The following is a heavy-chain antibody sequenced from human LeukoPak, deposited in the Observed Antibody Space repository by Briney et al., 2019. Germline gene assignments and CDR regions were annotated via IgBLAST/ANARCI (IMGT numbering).Heavy chain of an antibody. Sequence: GGSLRPSCAASGFTVSGTHISWVRQAPGKGLEWVSAMYTGGTTYYADSVKGRFTISRDNSKNTLYLHMNSLRAEDTAVYYCAKDEVTSGGGLASWGQGTLVTVSS. CDR3: AKDEVTSGGGLAS. J-gene: IGHJ4*02. D-gene: IGHD2-21*02. V-gene: IGHV3-53*01. CDR2: MYTGGTT. CDR1: GFTVSGTH.